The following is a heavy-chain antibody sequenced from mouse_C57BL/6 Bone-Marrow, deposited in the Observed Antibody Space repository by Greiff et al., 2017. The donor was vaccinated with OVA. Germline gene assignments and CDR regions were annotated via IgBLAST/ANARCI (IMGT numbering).Heavy chain of an antibody. D-gene: IGHD1-1*01. CDR2: IYPGSGST. V-gene: IGHV1-55*01. CDR3: ARLITTVVASFDY. CDR1: GYTFTSYW. J-gene: IGHJ2*01. Sequence: VQLQQSGAELVKPGASVKMSCKASGYTFTSYWITWVKQRPGQGLEWIGDIYPGSGSTNYNEKFKSTATLTVDTSSSTAYMQLSSLTSEDSAVYYCARLITTVVASFDYWGQGTTLTVSS.